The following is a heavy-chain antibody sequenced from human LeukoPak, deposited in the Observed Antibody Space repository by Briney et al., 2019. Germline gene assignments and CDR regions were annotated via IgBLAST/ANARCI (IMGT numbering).Heavy chain of an antibody. CDR2: IFPGDSDT. V-gene: IGHV5-51*01. Sequence: GESLKISCKGSGYRFTSHWIGWVRQMPGKGLEWMGIIFPGDSDTAYSPSFQGQVTFSADKSISTAYLQWSSLKASDTAMYYCARLRPQDAFDIWGQGTMVTVSS. J-gene: IGHJ3*02. CDR3: ARLRPQDAFDI. CDR1: GYRFTSHW.